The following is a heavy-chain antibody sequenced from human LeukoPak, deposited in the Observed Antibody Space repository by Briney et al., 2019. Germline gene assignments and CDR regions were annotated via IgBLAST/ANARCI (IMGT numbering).Heavy chain of an antibody. V-gene: IGHV1-2*02. D-gene: IGHD3-10*01. CDR1: GYIFNDYY. CDR2: INPNSGFT. Sequence: GASVRVSCKASGYIFNDYYMHWVRQAPGQGLEWMGWINPNSGFTNYAQKFQGRVSMTRDMSISTAYMELSSLRSDDTAVYYCARTLRDPNTYYYGSGSTEYGYWGQGTLVTVSS. CDR3: ARTLRDPNTYYYGSGSTEYGY. J-gene: IGHJ4*02.